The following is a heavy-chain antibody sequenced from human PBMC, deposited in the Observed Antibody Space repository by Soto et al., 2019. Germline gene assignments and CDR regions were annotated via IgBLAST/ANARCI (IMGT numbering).Heavy chain of an antibody. D-gene: IGHD4-4*01. CDR3: TITSKDGYSFGY. CDR1: GFTFTDSP. J-gene: IGHJ4*02. V-gene: IGHV3-73*01. CDR2: IRSKTNNYAP. Sequence: EVQLVESGGGLVQPGGSLKLSCAASGFTFTDSPFHWVRQASGKGLEWVGRIRSKTNNYAPAHASSVTGRFSISMDASRNMAYLQMNSLKTADTAVYYCTITSKDGYSFGYWGQGTLVTVSS.